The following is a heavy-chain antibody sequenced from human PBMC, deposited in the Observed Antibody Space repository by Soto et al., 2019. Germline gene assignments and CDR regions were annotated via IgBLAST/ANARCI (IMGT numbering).Heavy chain of an antibody. V-gene: IGHV4-30-2*01. CDR2: IYHSGST. Sequence: PSETLSLTCAVSGGSISSGGYSWSWIRQPPGKGLEWIGYIYHSGSTYYNPSLKSRVTISVDRSKNQFSLKLSSVTAADTAVYYCASSLVVVAATARGFDYWGQGTLVTVSS. CDR1: GGSISSGGYS. D-gene: IGHD2-15*01. J-gene: IGHJ4*02. CDR3: ASSLVVVAATARGFDY.